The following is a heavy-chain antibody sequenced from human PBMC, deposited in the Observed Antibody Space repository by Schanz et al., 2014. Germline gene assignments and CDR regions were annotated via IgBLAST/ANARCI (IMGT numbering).Heavy chain of an antibody. D-gene: IGHD3-9*01. V-gene: IGHV3-NL1*01. CDR1: GFIFSNYG. J-gene: IGHJ4*02. CDR3: AKQIHYDILTVTRN. Sequence: QVQLVESGGGVVQPGGSLRLSCAASGFIFSNYGMHWVRQAPGKGLEWVSSISHSGGSKYYADSVKGRFTISRDNSENTLYLQMNSLSADDTAVFYCAKQIHYDILTVTRNWGQGTLVTVSS. CDR2: ISHSGGSK.